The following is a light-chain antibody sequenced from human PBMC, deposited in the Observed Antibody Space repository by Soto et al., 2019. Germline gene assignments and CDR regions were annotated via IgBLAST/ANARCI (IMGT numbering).Light chain of an antibody. J-gene: IGLJ1*01. CDR1: SGDGGGYNY. Sequence: QSVLTQPSSVSGSPGHSITISCTGTSGDGGGYNYVSCYQQHPGKAPKLMIYEVSNRPSGVSNLFSRSKSGNTASLAISGLQAADQDDYYCSSYTSSSTPYVFGTGTKVTVL. CDR2: EVS. V-gene: IGLV2-14*01. CDR3: SSYTSSSTPYV.